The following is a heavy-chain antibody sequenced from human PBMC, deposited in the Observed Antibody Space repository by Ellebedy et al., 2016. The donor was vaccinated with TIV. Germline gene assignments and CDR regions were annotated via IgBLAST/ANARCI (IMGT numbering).Heavy chain of an antibody. CDR1: GFTFSGYW. J-gene: IGHJ4*02. CDR2: ISTTHGT. V-gene: IGHV3-23*01. D-gene: IGHD5-18*01. CDR3: ATQLWNTEF. Sequence: GESLKISCAASGFTFSGYWMSWVRQAPGRGLEWVSSISTTHGTHYADSVKGRFTISRDNPKNTLYLQMKNVRVEDTAVYYCATQLWNTEFWGQGTPVIVSA.